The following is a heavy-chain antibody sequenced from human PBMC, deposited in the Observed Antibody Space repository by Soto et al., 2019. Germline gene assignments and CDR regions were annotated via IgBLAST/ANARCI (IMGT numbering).Heavy chain of an antibody. V-gene: IGHV3-20*04. J-gene: IGHJ4*02. D-gene: IGHD3-10*01. CDR3: ARVGGSGSYSNFDY. CDR2: INWNGGST. Sequence: GESLKISCAASGFTFDDYGMSWVRQAPGKGLEWVSGINWNGGSTGYADSVKGRFTISRDNAKNSLYLQMNSLRAEDTALYYCARVGGSGSYSNFDYWGQGTLVTVSS. CDR1: GFTFDDYG.